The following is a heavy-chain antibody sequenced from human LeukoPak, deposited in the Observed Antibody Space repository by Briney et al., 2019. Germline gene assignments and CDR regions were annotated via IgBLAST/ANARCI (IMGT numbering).Heavy chain of an antibody. CDR3: ARASRGAAAGTVKYYFDY. V-gene: IGHV1-8*01. CDR2: MNPNSGNT. Sequence: ASVKVSCKASGYTFTSYDINWVRQATGQGLEWMGWMNPNSGNTGYAQKFQGRVTMTRNTSISTAYMELSSLRSEDTAVYYCARASRGAAAGTVKYYFDYWGQGTLVTLSS. CDR1: GYTFTSYD. J-gene: IGHJ4*02. D-gene: IGHD6-13*01.